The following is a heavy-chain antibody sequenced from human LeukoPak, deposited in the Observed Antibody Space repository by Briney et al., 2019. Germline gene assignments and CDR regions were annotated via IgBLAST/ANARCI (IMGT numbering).Heavy chain of an antibody. CDR1: GYTFTGYY. CDR3: ARDLAVAGTSGY. V-gene: IGHV1-2*02. D-gene: IGHD6-19*01. Sequence: ASVKVSCKASGYTFTGYYMHWVRQAPGQGLEWMGWINPNSGGTNYAQKFQGRVTMTRDTSISTAYMELSRLRSDDTAVYYCARDLAVAGTSGYWGQGTLVTVSS. CDR2: INPNSGGT. J-gene: IGHJ4*02.